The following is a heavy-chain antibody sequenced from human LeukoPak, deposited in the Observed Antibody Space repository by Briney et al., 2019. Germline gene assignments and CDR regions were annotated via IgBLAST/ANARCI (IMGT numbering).Heavy chain of an antibody. Sequence: GGSLRLSCAASGFSISSYEMNWVRQAPGKGLEWVSYISNSSSTIYYADPVKGRFTISRDNAKNSLYLQMNSLRAEDTAVYYCARVELAPYYYYMDVWGKGTTVTVSS. CDR3: ARVELAPYYYYMDV. J-gene: IGHJ6*03. CDR2: ISNSSSTI. CDR1: GFSISSYE. V-gene: IGHV3-48*03. D-gene: IGHD1-26*01.